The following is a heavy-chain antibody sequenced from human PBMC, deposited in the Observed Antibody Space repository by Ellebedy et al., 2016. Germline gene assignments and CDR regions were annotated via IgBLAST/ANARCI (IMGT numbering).Heavy chain of an antibody. V-gene: IGHV3-7*03. CDR1: GFTFSSYW. CDR2: IKQDGSEK. J-gene: IGHJ4*02. D-gene: IGHD2-15*01. Sequence: LSLTCAASGFTFSSYWMSWVRQAPGKGLEWVANIKQDGSEKYYVDSVKGRFTISRDNAKNSLYLQMNSLRAEDTAVYYCARETPPGPMDYWGQGTLVTVSS. CDR3: ARETPPGPMDY.